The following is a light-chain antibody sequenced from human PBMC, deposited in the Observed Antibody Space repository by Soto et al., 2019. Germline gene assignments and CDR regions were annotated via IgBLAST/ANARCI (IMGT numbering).Light chain of an antibody. CDR3: QQYGSSPWT. Sequence: EIVLTQSPGTLSLSPGERATLSCRASQSVSSSYLAWYQQKPGQAPRLLIYGASSRSTGIPDRFSVSGSGTDFTLTISRLETEDCAVYYGQQYGSSPWTFGQGTKVEIK. J-gene: IGKJ1*01. V-gene: IGKV3-20*01. CDR1: QSVSSSY. CDR2: GAS.